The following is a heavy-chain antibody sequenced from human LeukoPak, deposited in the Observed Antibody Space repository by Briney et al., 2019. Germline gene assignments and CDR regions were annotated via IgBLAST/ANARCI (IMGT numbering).Heavy chain of an antibody. D-gene: IGHD2-15*01. CDR1: GYTFTSYY. CDR3: ARGTKSDVDYCSGGSCYLHWFDP. V-gene: IGHV1-46*01. Sequence: ASVKVSCKASGYTFTSYYMHWVRQAPGQGLEWMGIINPSGGSTSYAQEFQGRVTMTRDTSTSTVYMELSSLRSEDTAAYYCARGTKSDVDYCSGGSCYLHWFDPWGQGTLVTVSS. J-gene: IGHJ5*02. CDR2: INPSGGST.